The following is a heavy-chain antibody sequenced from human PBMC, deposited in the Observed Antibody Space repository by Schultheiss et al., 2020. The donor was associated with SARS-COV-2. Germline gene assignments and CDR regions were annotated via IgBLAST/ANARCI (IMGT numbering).Heavy chain of an antibody. Sequence: GGSLRLSCAASGFTFSSYAMHWVRQAPGKGLEWVAVISYDGSNKYYADSVKGRFTISRDNSKNTLYLQMNSLRAEDTAVYYCARTQTHFTVTTGHFDYWGQGTLVTVSS. J-gene: IGHJ4*02. D-gene: IGHD4-17*01. CDR3: ARTQTHFTVTTGHFDY. V-gene: IGHV3-30-3*01. CDR1: GFTFSSYA. CDR2: ISYDGSNK.